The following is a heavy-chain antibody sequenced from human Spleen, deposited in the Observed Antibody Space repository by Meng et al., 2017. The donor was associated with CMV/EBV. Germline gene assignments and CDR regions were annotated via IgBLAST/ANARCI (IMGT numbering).Heavy chain of an antibody. Sequence: CKAAGGSLGSYTISWGREDPGRGLEWRGRIVTILGVPSYAQKLQGRVTITEETSTRTVYRELTGLRSEDTAEYYCARGGAAAGPNPWGQGTLVTVSS. D-gene: IGHD6-13*01. CDR2: IVTILGVP. CDR3: ARGGAAAGPNP. V-gene: IGHV1-69*02. J-gene: IGHJ5*02. CDR1: GGSLGSYT.